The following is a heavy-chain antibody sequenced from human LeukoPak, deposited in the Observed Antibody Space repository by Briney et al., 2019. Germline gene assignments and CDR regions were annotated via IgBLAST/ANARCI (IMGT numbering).Heavy chain of an antibody. V-gene: IGHV4-38-2*02. CDR3: ARERGYCSGGSCNWFDP. CDR1: GYSISSGYY. D-gene: IGHD2-15*01. Sequence: SETLSLTCTVSGYSISSGYYWGWIRQPPGKGLEWIESIYHSGGTYYNPSLKSRVTITVDTSKNQFSLKLSSVTAADTAVYYCARERGYCSGGSCNWFDPWGQGTLVTVSS. CDR2: IYHSGGT. J-gene: IGHJ5*02.